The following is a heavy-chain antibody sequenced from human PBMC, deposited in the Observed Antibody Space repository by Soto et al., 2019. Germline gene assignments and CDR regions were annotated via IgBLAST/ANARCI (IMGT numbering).Heavy chain of an antibody. J-gene: IGHJ3*02. V-gene: IGHV1-69*12. CDR3: ARPTGGGTDYGGNSDAFDI. Sequence: QVQLVQSGAEVKKPGSSVKVSCKASGGTFSSYAISWVRQAPGQGLEWMGGIIPIFGTANYAQKFQGRVTITADESTSTAYMELSSLRSEDTAVYYCARPTGGGTDYGGNSDAFDIWGQGTMVTVSS. D-gene: IGHD4-17*01. CDR1: GGTFSSYA. CDR2: IIPIFGTA.